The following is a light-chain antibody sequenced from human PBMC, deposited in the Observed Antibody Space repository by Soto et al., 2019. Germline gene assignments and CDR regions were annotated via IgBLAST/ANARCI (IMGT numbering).Light chain of an antibody. Sequence: AILMTQSPSSFSSSPGDRVTITCRASQGISSYLAWYQQKPGKAPNLLIYAASTLQSGVPSRFSGSGSGTDFTRTISCLQSEDFATYYCQQYYSYPITFGQGTRLEIK. CDR1: QGISSY. J-gene: IGKJ5*01. CDR2: AAS. CDR3: QQYYSYPIT. V-gene: IGKV1-8*01.